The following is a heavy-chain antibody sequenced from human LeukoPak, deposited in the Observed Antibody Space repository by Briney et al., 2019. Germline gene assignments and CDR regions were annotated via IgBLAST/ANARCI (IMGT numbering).Heavy chain of an antibody. CDR3: AKGSIDWYYFDY. V-gene: IGHV3-30*18. D-gene: IGHD3-9*01. CDR2: ISSDGSHK. CDR1: GFSFSTYD. J-gene: IGHJ4*02. Sequence: GGSLRLSCAASGFSFSTYDMRWVHQAPGKGLEWVAVISSDGSHKYWADSVKGRFTISRDNSKNTVYLQMNSLRAEDTAVYYCAKGSIDWYYFDYWGQGTLVTVSS.